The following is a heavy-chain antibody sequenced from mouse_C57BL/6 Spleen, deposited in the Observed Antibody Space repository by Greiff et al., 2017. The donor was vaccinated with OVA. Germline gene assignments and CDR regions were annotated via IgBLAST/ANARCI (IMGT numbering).Heavy chain of an antibody. D-gene: IGHD1-1*01. CDR1: GYTFTSYW. CDR3: ARNYGSSYDWYVDV. CDR2: INPSNGGT. J-gene: IGHJ1*03. Sequence: VQLQQPGTELVKPGASVKLSCKASGYTFTSYWMHWVKQRPGQGLEWIGNINPSNGGTNYNEKFKSKATLTVDKPSSTAYMQLSSLTSEDSAVYYCARNYGSSYDWYVDVWGTGTTVTVSS. V-gene: IGHV1-53*01.